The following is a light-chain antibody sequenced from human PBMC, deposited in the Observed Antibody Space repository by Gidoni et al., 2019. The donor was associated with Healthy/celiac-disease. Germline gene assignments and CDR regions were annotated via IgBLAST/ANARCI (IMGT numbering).Light chain of an antibody. CDR2: QDS. Sequence: YELTQPPSVSVSPGQTASITCSGDKLGDKYACWYQQKPGQSPVLVIYQDSKRPSGIPERFSGSNSGNTATLTISGTQAMDEADYYCQAWDSSTGVFGGGTKLTVL. CDR1: KLGDKY. V-gene: IGLV3-1*01. CDR3: QAWDSSTGV. J-gene: IGLJ2*01.